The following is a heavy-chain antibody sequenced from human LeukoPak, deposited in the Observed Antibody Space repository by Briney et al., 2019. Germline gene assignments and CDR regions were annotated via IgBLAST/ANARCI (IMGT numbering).Heavy chain of an antibody. CDR3: VREADYYYDSSGYFDY. V-gene: IGHV4-34*01. CDR1: GGSFSGYY. CDR2: INHSGST. Sequence: PSETLSLTCAVYGGSFSGYYWSWIRQPPGKGLEWIGEINHSGSTNYNPSLKSRVTISVDTSKNQFSLKLSSVTAADTAVYYCVREADYYYDSSGYFDYWGQGTLVTVSS. D-gene: IGHD3-22*01. J-gene: IGHJ4*02.